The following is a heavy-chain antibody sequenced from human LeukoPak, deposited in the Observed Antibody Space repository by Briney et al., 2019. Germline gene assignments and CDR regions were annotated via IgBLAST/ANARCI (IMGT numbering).Heavy chain of an antibody. V-gene: IGHV4-39*07. J-gene: IGHJ5*02. CDR3: ARDRGEQQLAENWFDP. CDR2: IYYSGST. D-gene: IGHD6-13*01. Sequence: SETLSLTCTVSGGSISSSSYYWGWLRQPPGKGLEWIGSIYYSGSTYYNPSLKRRVTISVHTSKNQFSLKLSSVTAADTAVYYCARDRGEQQLAENWFDPWGQGTLVTVSS. CDR1: GGSISSSSYY.